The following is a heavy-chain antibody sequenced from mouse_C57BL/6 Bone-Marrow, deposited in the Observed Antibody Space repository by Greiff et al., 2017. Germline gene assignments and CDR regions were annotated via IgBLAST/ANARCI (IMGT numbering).Heavy chain of an antibody. Sequence: EVQLQQSGAELVRPGASVKLSCTASGFNIKDDYMHWVKQRPEQGLEWIGWIDPENGDTEYASKFQGKATITADTSSNTAYLQLSSLTSEDTAVYYCTTPGSSLYYAMDYWGQGTSVTVSS. J-gene: IGHJ4*01. CDR1: GFNIKDDY. D-gene: IGHD1-1*01. CDR3: TTPGSSLYYAMDY. V-gene: IGHV14-4*01. CDR2: IDPENGDT.